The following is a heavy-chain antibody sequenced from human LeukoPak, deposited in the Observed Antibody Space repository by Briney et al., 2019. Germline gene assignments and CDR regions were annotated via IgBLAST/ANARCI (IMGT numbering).Heavy chain of an antibody. V-gene: IGHV4-61*02. D-gene: IGHD4-17*01. CDR2: IYTSGST. Sequence: SETLSLTCTVSGGSISSGSYYWSWIRQPAGKGLEWIGRIYTSGSTNYNPSLKSRVTISVDTSKNQFSLKLSSVTAADTAVYYCARSNPFYGVRAFDIWGQGTMVTVSS. CDR1: GGSISSGSYY. CDR3: ARSNPFYGVRAFDI. J-gene: IGHJ3*02.